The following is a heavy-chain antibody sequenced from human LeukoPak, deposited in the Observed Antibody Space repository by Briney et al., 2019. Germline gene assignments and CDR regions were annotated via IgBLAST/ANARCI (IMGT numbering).Heavy chain of an antibody. CDR2: IYYSGST. Sequence: SETLSLTCTVSGGSISSYYWSWIRQPPGKGLEWIGYIYYSGSTNYNPSLKSRVTISVDTSKNQFTLKLSSVTAADTAVYYRARGGWSLRHWNYYMDVWGKGTTVTVSS. V-gene: IGHV4-59*01. CDR1: GGSISSYY. J-gene: IGHJ6*03. D-gene: IGHD2-21*01. CDR3: ARGGWSLRHWNYYMDV.